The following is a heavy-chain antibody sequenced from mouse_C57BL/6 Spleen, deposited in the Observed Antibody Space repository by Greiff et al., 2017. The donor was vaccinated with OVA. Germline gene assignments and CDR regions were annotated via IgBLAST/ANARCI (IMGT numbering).Heavy chain of an antibody. D-gene: IGHD4-1*01. CDR3: AKLGRGYFDV. CDR2: IYPGDGDT. Sequence: QVQLKESGPELVKPGASVKISCKASGYAFSSSWMNWVKQRPGKGLEWIGRIYPGDGDTNYNGKFKGKATLTADKSSSTAYMQLSSLTSEDSAVCFCAKLGRGYFDVWGTGTTVTVSS. V-gene: IGHV1-82*01. J-gene: IGHJ1*03. CDR1: GYAFSSSW.